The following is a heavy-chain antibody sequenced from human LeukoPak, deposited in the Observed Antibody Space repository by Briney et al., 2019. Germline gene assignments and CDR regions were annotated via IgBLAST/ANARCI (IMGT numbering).Heavy chain of an antibody. D-gene: IGHD6-13*01. V-gene: IGHV3-7*01. CDR2: IKQDGSEK. CDR1: GFTFTSYC. J-gene: IGHJ4*01. CDR3: ATARILVFYY. Sequence: GGSLRLSCAASGFTFTSYCISWVRQAPGQGLDWVANIKQDGSEKYYVDSVKGRFTIPRDNANNSLYLQMNSLRAEDTALYYCATARILVFYYWGHGTLVTASS.